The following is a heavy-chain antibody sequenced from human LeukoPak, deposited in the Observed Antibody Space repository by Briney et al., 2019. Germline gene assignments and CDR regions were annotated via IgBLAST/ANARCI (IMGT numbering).Heavy chain of an antibody. CDR2: ISYSGST. Sequence: SETLSLTCTVSGGSISSYYWSWIRQPPGKGLEWIGYISYSGSTTYNPSLKSRVTISVDTSKNQFSLKLSPVTAADTAVYYCARVLHDYGYDYWGQGTLVTVSS. CDR3: ARVLHDYGYDY. CDR1: GGSISSYY. V-gene: IGHV4-59*01. D-gene: IGHD5-18*01. J-gene: IGHJ4*02.